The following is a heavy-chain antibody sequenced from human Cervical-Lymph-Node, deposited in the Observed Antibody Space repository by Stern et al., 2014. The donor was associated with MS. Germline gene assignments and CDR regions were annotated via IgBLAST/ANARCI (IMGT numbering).Heavy chain of an antibody. D-gene: IGHD4/OR15-4a*01. Sequence: EVQLVQSGAEVKKPGGSLKISCTTSGYDFAGYWIGWVRQLPGKGLEWMGIIYPRDSDTRYTPSFQGHVTISADRSINTAYLQWSSLRASDTGMYYCAKLRTTMAVDFWGQGTLVIVSS. CDR3: AKLRTTMAVDF. V-gene: IGHV5-51*01. CDR1: GYDFAGYW. CDR2: IYPRDSDT. J-gene: IGHJ4*02.